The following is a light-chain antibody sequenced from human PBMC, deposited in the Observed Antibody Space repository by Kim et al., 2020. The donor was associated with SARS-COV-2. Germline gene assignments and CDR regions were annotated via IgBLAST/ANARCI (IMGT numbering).Light chain of an antibody. J-gene: IGLJ1*01. Sequence: QSALTQPASVSGSPRQSITISCTGASSDVGAYNYVSWYQQHPGKAPKLLIYDVSSRPSGVSDRFSGSKSGNTASLTISGLQAEDEADYYCNSYTSSNTRVFGTGTKVTVL. V-gene: IGLV2-14*03. CDR3: NSYTSSNTRV. CDR1: SSDVGAYNY. CDR2: DVS.